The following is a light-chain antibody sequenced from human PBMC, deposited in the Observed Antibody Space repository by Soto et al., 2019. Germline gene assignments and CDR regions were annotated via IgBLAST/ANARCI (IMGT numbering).Light chain of an antibody. CDR2: DAS. CDR3: QQRRDCPLT. J-gene: IGKJ4*01. V-gene: IGKV3-11*01. CDR1: QNINSY. Sequence: EIVLTQSPATLSLSPGERAALSCRASQNINSYLNWYQQRPGQAPRLLIYDASNRATGIPARFSGSGSGTDFTLTISSLEPEDFAIYYCQQRRDCPLTFGGGAKVEI.